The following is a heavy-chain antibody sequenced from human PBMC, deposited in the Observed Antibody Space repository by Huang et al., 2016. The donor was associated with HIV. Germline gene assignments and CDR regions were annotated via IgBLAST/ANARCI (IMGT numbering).Heavy chain of an antibody. Sequence: QVRLEQWGAGLLKPSETMSLPCAVYGWSFSGYQWTWSRQSPGTGLEWIGEINRRASATHSPALNAPVTITGDRPKNQFSLMTASLTVTDTAIYFCARGLIFCRGVDCFPTHFQHWSQG. D-gene: IGHD3-9*01. CDR2: INRRASA. CDR3: ARGLIFCRGVDCFPTHFQH. CDR1: GWSFSGYQ. V-gene: IGHV4-34*02. J-gene: IGHJ1*01.